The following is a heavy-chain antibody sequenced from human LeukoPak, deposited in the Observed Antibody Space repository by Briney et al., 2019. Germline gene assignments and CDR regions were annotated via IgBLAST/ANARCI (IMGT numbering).Heavy chain of an antibody. J-gene: IGHJ3*02. V-gene: IGHV4-34*01. Sequence: MASETLSLTCAVYGGSFSGYYWSWIRQPPGKGLEWIGEINHSGSTNYNPSLKSRVTISVDTSKNQFSLKLSSVTAADTAVYYCASSVVITTIGHDAFDIWGQGTMVTVSS. CDR2: INHSGST. CDR1: GGSFSGYY. D-gene: IGHD3-22*01. CDR3: ASSVVITTIGHDAFDI.